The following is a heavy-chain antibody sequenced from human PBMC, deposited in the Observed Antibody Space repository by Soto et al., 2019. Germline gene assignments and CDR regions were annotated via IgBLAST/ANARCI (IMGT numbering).Heavy chain of an antibody. J-gene: IGHJ3*02. D-gene: IGHD1-26*01. CDR1: GGTFSSYA. Sequence: ASVKVSCKASGGTFSSYAISWVRQAPGQGLEWMGGIIPIFGTANYAQKFQGRVTITADESTSTAYMELSSLRSEDTAVYYCARGGIVRATTTFDAFDIWGQGTMVTVSS. V-gene: IGHV1-69*13. CDR3: ARGGIVRATTTFDAFDI. CDR2: IIPIFGTA.